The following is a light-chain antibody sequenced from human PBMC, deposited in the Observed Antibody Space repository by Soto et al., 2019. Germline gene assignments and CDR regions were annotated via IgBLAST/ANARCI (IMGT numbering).Light chain of an antibody. J-gene: IGKJ1*01. Sequence: CRASQSISSWLSWYQEKPGKAPKLLIYDASSLESGVPSMFFGSGSGTELALTLSSPWPQDFPTNYCQPEHRYEVGEGTKVDIK. CDR2: DAS. CDR3: QPEHRYE. V-gene: IGKV1-5*02. CDR1: QSISSW.